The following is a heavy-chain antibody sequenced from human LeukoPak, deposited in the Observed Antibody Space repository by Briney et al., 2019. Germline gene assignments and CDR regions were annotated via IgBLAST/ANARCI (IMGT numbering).Heavy chain of an antibody. J-gene: IGHJ4*02. CDR3: AKDITPGDGYIDFDY. D-gene: IGHD5-24*01. CDR2: VTNSGGHT. CDR1: AFTFSTYA. V-gene: IGHV3-23*01. Sequence: GGSLRLSCAASAFTFSTYAMSWVRQAPGKGLEWVSPVTNSGGHTYYADSVKGRFTISRDNSKNTLYLQMNSLRDEDTAVYYCAKDITPGDGYIDFDYWGQGTLVTVSS.